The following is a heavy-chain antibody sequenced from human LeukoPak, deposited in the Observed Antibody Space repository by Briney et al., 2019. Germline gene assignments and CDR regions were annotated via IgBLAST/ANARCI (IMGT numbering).Heavy chain of an antibody. CDR2: INHSGST. D-gene: IGHD5-12*01. J-gene: IGHJ4*02. CDR3: ARSAQSAIVASPAVWSLDY. CDR1: GGSFSGYY. Sequence: SETLSLTCAVYGGSFSGYYWSWIRQPPGKGLEWIGEINHSGSTNYNPPLKSRVTISVDTSKNQFSLKLSSVTAADTAVYYCARSAQSAIVASPAVWSLDYWGQGTLVTVSS. V-gene: IGHV4-34*01.